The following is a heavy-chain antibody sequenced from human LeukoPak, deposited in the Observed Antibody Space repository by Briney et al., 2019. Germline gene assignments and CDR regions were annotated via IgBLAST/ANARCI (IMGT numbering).Heavy chain of an antibody. CDR2: IRSKVHGGTT. D-gene: IGHD3-10*01. CDR1: GFTFGDYA. J-gene: IGHJ6*03. CDR3: TRVGAVIYYYYMDV. Sequence: GGSLRLSCTAAGFTFGDYAMSWVRQAPGKGLEWVGFIRSKVHGGTTEYAASVKGRFTISRDDSKSIAYLQMSSLKTEDTAVYYCTRVGAVIYYYYMDVWGQGTTVTVSS. V-gene: IGHV3-49*04.